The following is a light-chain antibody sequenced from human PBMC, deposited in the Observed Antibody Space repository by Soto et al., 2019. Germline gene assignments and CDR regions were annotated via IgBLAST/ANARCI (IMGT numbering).Light chain of an antibody. J-gene: IGKJ1*01. CDR1: QSISTW. CDR2: DAS. Sequence: DIQMTQSPSTLSASVGDRVTITCRAIQSISTWLAWYQQKPGKAPKLLIYDASSLQSGVPSRFSGSGSGTEFTLTISGLQPDDFATYYCQHYNIYSPWTFGQGTKVDIK. CDR3: QHYNIYSPWT. V-gene: IGKV1-5*01.